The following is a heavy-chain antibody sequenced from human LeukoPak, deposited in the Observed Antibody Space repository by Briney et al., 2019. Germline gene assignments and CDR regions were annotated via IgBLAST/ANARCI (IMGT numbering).Heavy chain of an antibody. V-gene: IGHV3-48*04. CDR2: ISSSGSTI. D-gene: IGHD5-12*01. Sequence: PGGSLRLSCAASGFTFSSYWMSWVRQAPGKGLEWVSYISSSGSTIYYADSVKGRFTISRDNAKNSLYLQMNSLRAEDTAVYYCAIYPTHIRYIVATMWGQGTLVTVSS. J-gene: IGHJ4*02. CDR3: AIYPTHIRYIVATM. CDR1: GFTFSSYW.